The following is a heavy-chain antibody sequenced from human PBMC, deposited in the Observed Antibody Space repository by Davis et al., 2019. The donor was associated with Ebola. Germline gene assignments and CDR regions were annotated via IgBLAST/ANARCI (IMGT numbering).Heavy chain of an antibody. V-gene: IGHV3-7*01. CDR3: ARVTMVQGALFDP. D-gene: IGHD3-10*01. CDR1: GFTLSAFG. J-gene: IGHJ5*02. CDR2: IKQDGSEK. Sequence: GESLKISCAASGFTLSAFGMNWIRQAPGKGLEWVANIKQDGSEKYYVDSVKGRFTISRDNAKNSLYLQMNSLRAEDTAVYYCARVTMVQGALFDPWGQGTLVTVSS.